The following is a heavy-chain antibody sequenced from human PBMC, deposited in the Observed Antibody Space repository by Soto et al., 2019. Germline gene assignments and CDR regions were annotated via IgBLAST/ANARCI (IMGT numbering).Heavy chain of an antibody. Sequence: GGSLRLSCAAYGFTFSRYPMHWVRQAPGKGLEWVAGISDDGSNIQYADSVKGRLTVSRDDSKSTLYLQMNNLGTEDTAEYFCAREEPHPAPLVFWGQGTLVTVSS. V-gene: IGHV3-30-3*01. CDR1: GFTFSRYP. J-gene: IGHJ4*02. CDR2: ISDDGSNI. CDR3: AREEPHPAPLVF.